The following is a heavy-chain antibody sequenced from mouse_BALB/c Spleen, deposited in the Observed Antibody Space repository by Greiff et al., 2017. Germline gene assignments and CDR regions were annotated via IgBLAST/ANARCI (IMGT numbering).Heavy chain of an antibody. J-gene: IGHJ3*01. CDR2: ISDGGSYT. D-gene: IGHD1-2*01. V-gene: IGHV5-4*02. CDR3: ARERSTAKGFAY. Sequence: EVKLMESGGGLVKPGGSPKLSCAASGFTFSDYYMYWVRQTPEKRLEWVATISDGGSYTYYPDSVKGRFTISRDNAKNNLYLQMSSLKSEDTAMYYCARERSTAKGFAYWGQGTLVTVSA. CDR1: GFTFSDYY.